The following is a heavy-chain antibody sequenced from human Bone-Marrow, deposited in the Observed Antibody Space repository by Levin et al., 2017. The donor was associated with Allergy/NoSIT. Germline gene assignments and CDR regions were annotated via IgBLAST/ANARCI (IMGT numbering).Heavy chain of an antibody. J-gene: IGHJ4*02. CDR2: IYSFGST. Sequence: ASVKVSCVVSGFTISNNYMSWVRQASGKGLEWVAVIYSFGSTNYADSVKGRFTISRANSENTLYLQMNSLRAEDTAIYYCARLDFNYGSCYWCQGTLVTVSS. CDR3: ARLDFNYGSCY. V-gene: IGHV3-66*04. D-gene: IGHD3-10*01. CDR1: GFTISNNY.